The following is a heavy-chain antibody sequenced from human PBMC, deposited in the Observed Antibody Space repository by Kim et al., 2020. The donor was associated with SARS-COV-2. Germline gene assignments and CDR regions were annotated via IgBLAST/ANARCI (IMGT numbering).Heavy chain of an antibody. J-gene: IGHJ6*03. CDR2: IIPIFGTA. D-gene: IGHD3-10*01. CDR3: ARAEYGSGSYYVLYYYMDV. Sequence: SVKVSCKASGGTFSSYAISWVRQAPGQGLEWMGGIIPIFGTANYAQKFQGRVTITADESTSTAYMELSSLRSEDTAVYYCARAEYGSGSYYVLYYYMDVWGKGNTVTVSS. V-gene: IGHV1-69*13. CDR1: GGTFSSYA.